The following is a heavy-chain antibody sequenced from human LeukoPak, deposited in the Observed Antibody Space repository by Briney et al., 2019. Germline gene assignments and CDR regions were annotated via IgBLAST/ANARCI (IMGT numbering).Heavy chain of an antibody. CDR2: IHYSEST. Sequence: PSETLSLTCTVSGASVISDTYYWGWIRQPPGKGLEWIGSIHYSESTYYTPSLKTRITMSVDTSKSQFSLKLRSVTAADTAVYFCARHAKYNYFDPWGQGTLVTVSS. CDR1: GASVISDTYY. CDR3: ARHAKYNYFDP. J-gene: IGHJ5*02. V-gene: IGHV4-39*01.